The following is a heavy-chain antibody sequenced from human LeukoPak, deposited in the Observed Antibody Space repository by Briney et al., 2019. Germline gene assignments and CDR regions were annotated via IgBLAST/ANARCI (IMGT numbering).Heavy chain of an antibody. CDR3: AKALGYCRNPNCLGYIDV. Sequence: GGSLRLSCAASGFTFSSYAMSWVRQAPGKGLEWVSAISGSVGSTSSAASVKGRFTISRDNSKNTLYLQMNSLRAEYAAVYYWAKALGYCRNPNCLGYIDVWGKGTMVTVSS. CDR2: ISGSVGST. V-gene: IGHV3-23*01. J-gene: IGHJ6*03. D-gene: IGHD2-15*01. CDR1: GFTFSSYA.